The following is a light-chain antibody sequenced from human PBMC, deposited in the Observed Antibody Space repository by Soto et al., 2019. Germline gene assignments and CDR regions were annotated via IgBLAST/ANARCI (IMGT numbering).Light chain of an antibody. CDR3: QAWDSSTVL. J-gene: IGLJ2*01. Sequence: SYELTQPPSVPVSPGQTASITCSGDKSGHKYASWYQQKSGQSPVMVIYQDTKRPSGIPERFSGSNSGNTATLTISGTQAMDEADYFCQAWDSSTVLFGGGTKLTVL. CDR1: KSGHKY. V-gene: IGLV3-1*01. CDR2: QDT.